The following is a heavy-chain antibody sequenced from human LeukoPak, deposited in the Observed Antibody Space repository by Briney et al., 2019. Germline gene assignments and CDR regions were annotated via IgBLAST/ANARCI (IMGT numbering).Heavy chain of an antibody. Sequence: ASVKVSCKASGYTFTGYYMHWVRQAPGQGLEWMGWINPNSGGTNYAQKFQGRVTMTRDTSISTAYMELSRLRSDDTAVYYCARDEDWNYVPGKSHYFDYWGQGTLVTVSS. D-gene: IGHD1-7*01. V-gene: IGHV1-2*02. CDR2: INPNSGGT. CDR3: ARDEDWNYVPGKSHYFDY. CDR1: GYTFTGYY. J-gene: IGHJ4*02.